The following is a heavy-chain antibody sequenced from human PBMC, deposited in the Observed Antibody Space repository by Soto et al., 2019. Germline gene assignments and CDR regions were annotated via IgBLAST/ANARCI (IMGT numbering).Heavy chain of an antibody. D-gene: IGHD3-16*02. CDR1: GASINSTSFY. Sequence: QLQLQESGPGLVKSSETLSLTCTVSGASINSTSFYWGWIRQPPGEGLEWIGSIFHRGRTHYNPSLTSRVTLTVDTSRSQVSLEVGSVTAAATAVSYCVRQASKVWGAYPQATNFWGQGTLVTVSS. CDR2: IFHRGRT. V-gene: IGHV4-39*01. CDR3: VRQASKVWGAYPQATNF. J-gene: IGHJ4*02.